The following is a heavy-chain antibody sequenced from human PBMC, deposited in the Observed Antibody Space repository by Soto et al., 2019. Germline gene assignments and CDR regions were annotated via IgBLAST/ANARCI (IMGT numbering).Heavy chain of an antibody. CDR3: ARGVGQYYYGMDV. CDR2: IWYDGTDN. CDR1: GFTFSSYG. Sequence: QVQLVESGGGVVQPGRSLRLSCAASGFTFSSYGMHWVRQAPGKGLEWVAIIWYDGTDNYYAASVKGRFTISRDNSKNTLFLQMNSLRGDDTAVYYCARGVGQYYYGMDVWGQGTTVTVS. J-gene: IGHJ6*02. D-gene: IGHD3-16*01. V-gene: IGHV3-33*01.